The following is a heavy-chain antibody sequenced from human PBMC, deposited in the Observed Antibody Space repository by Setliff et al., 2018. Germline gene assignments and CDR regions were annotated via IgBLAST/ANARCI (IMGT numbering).Heavy chain of an antibody. D-gene: IGHD3-3*01. CDR3: ARERIYDGLNYNGMDV. CDR1: GYTFTRYY. CDR2: VNPGGLTS. J-gene: IGHJ6*01. Sequence: GASVKVSCKASGYTFTRYYMHWVRQAPGQGLEWMGIVNPGGLTSSSTQKFEGRVTMTRDTSTSTVYMELNSLTSDDTAVYYCARERIYDGLNYNGMDVWGQGTTVTVSS. V-gene: IGHV1-46*01.